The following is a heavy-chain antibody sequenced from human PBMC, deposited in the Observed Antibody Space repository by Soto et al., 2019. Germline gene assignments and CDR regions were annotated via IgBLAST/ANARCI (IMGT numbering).Heavy chain of an antibody. J-gene: IGHJ4*02. CDR1: GGSFSGYY. D-gene: IGHD1-26*01. Sequence: QVQLQQWGAGLLKPSETLSLTCAVYGGSFSGYYWSWIRQPPGKGLEWIGEINHSGSTNYNPSLKSRVTISVDTSKNQFSLKLSSVTAADTAVYYCARVPVGAETGFDYWGQGTLVTVSS. CDR2: INHSGST. CDR3: ARVPVGAETGFDY. V-gene: IGHV4-34*01.